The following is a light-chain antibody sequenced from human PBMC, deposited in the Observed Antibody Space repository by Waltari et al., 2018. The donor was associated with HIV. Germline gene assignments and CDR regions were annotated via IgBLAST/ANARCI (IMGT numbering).Light chain of an antibody. CDR1: RSVTHN. CDR2: GAS. V-gene: IGKV3-15*01. Sequence: EIVMTQSPATLSVSPGERATLSCRASRSVTHNLAWFQQKPGQAPRLLIYGASTRATGIPVRFSGSGSGTEFTLSISSLQSEDFAVYYCQQYNDWPLTFGGGTKVEIK. J-gene: IGKJ4*01. CDR3: QQYNDWPLT.